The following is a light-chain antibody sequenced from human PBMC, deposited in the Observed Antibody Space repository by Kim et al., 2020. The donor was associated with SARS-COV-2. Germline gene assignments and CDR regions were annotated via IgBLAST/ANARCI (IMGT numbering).Light chain of an antibody. J-gene: IGLJ3*02. CDR1: ALPKQY. Sequence: PGQTARITCSGDALPKQYAYWYQQQPGPAPVLVIYKDSERPSGIPERFSGSSSGTSVTLTISGVQAEDEADYYCQSADSSVTYRVFGGGTQLTVL. CDR3: QSADSSVTYRV. CDR2: KDS. V-gene: IGLV3-25*03.